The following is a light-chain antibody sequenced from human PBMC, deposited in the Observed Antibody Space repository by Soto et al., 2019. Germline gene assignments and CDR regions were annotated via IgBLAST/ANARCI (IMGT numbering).Light chain of an antibody. CDR1: QSVSSN. V-gene: IGKV3-15*01. Sequence: EIVMTQSPATLSVSPGERATLSCRASQSVSSNLAWYQQKPGQAPRLLIYGASTRATGIPARFSVSGSGTEFTLTISSLQSEDFAAYYCQQYNNWPRTFGQGTKVEIK. CDR2: GAS. J-gene: IGKJ1*01. CDR3: QQYNNWPRT.